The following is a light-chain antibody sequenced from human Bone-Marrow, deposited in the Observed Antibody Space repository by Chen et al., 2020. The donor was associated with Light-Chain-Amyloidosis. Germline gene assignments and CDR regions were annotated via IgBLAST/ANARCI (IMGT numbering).Light chain of an antibody. V-gene: IGKV4-1*01. CDR1: QSVLYSSNNKNY. CDR3: QQYYSIPVT. Sequence: DIVMTQSPDSLAVSLGERATINCKSSQSVLYSSNNKNYLAWYQQKPGQPPKLLIYWASTRESGVPDRFSGSGSGTDFTLTISSLQAEDVAVYYCQQYYSIPVTLGPGTKVD. J-gene: IGKJ3*01. CDR2: WAS.